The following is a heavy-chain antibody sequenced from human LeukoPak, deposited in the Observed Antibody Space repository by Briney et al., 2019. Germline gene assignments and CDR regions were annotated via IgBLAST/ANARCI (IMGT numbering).Heavy chain of an antibody. V-gene: IGHV4-34*01. D-gene: IGHD3-10*01. CDR1: GGSFNDYY. J-gene: IGHJ4*02. CDR3: AREGRALLWFGELVSKFDY. CDR2: INLRGST. Sequence: SETLSLTCAVYGGSFNDYYWNWIRRPPGKGLEWIGEINLRGSTTYNPSLKSRVTISVDTSKNQFSLKLSSVTAADTAVYYCAREGRALLWFGELVSKFDYWGQGTLVTVSS.